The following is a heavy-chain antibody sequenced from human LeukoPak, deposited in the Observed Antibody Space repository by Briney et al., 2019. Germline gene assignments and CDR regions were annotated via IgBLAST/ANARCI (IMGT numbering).Heavy chain of an antibody. Sequence: ASVKVSCKASGYTFTGYYMYWGRQAPGQGLEWMGRINPKSGGTIYAQNFQGRVTLTRDTSISTAYMELSRLRSDDTAVYYCARPLWFGEADAFDIWGQGTMVTVSS. CDR3: ARPLWFGEADAFDI. CDR1: GYTFTGYY. CDR2: INPKSGGT. D-gene: IGHD3-10*01. J-gene: IGHJ3*02. V-gene: IGHV1-2*06.